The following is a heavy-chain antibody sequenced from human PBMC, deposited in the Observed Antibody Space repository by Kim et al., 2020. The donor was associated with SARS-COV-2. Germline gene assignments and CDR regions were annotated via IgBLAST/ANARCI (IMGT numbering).Heavy chain of an antibody. Sequence: GGSLRLSCAASGFTFSSYEMHWVRQAPGKGLEWVSYISSSGGIMYYADSVKGRFTISRDNAKNSLYLQMSSLRADDTAVYYCAREHLGYCSGGSCPNFDYWGQGTLVTVSS. CDR2: ISSSGGIM. V-gene: IGHV3-48*03. D-gene: IGHD2-15*01. J-gene: IGHJ4*02. CDR1: GFTFSSYE. CDR3: AREHLGYCSGGSCPNFDY.